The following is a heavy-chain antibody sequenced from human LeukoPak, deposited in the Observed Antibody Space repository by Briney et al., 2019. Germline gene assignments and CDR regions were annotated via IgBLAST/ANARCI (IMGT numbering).Heavy chain of an antibody. V-gene: IGHV3-23*01. CDR1: GFTFSGYA. CDR3: ARGAAYYDFWSGYYTGGY. Sequence: GGSLRLSCAASGFTFSGYAMSWVRQAPGKGLEWVSAISGSGVGTYYADSVKGRFTISRDNAKNSLYLQMNSLRAEDTALYHCARGAAYYDFWSGYYTGGYWGQGTLVTVSS. D-gene: IGHD3-3*01. CDR2: ISGSGVGT. J-gene: IGHJ4*02.